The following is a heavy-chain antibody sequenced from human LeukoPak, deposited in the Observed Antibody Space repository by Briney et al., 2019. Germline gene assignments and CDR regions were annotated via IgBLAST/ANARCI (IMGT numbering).Heavy chain of an antibody. Sequence: GGSLRLSCAASGFTFSSYGMHWVRQAPGKGLEWVAFIRYDGSNKYYADSVKGRFTISRDNSKNTLYLQMNSLRAEDTAVYYCASGLAARPPYYFDYWGQGTLVTVSS. CDR3: ASGLAARPPYYFDY. D-gene: IGHD6-6*01. CDR2: IRYDGSNK. CDR1: GFTFSSYG. J-gene: IGHJ4*02. V-gene: IGHV3-30*02.